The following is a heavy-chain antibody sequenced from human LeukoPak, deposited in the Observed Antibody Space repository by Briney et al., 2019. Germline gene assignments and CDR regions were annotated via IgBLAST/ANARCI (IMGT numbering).Heavy chain of an antibody. CDR3: TTPPGYSSSWYYFDY. CDR1: GFTFSNAW. J-gene: IGHJ4*02. CDR2: IKSKTDGGTT. D-gene: IGHD6-13*01. Sequence: PGESLRLSCAASGFTFSNAWMSWVRQAPGKGLEWVGRIKSKTDGGTTDYAAPVKGRFTISRDDSKNTLYLQMNSLKTEDTAAYYCTTPPGYSSSWYYFDYWGQGTLVTVSS. V-gene: IGHV3-15*01.